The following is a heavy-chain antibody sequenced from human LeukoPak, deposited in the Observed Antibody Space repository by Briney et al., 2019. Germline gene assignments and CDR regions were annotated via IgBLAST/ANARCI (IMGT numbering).Heavy chain of an antibody. CDR2: IYYSGST. CDR3: ARQIVVVIAIDY. D-gene: IGHD2-21*01. V-gene: IGHV4-39*01. J-gene: IGHJ4*02. CDR1: GGSISSSSYY. Sequence: SETLSLTCTVSGGSISSSSYYWGWIRQPPGKGLEWIGSIYYSGSTYYNPSLKSRVTISVDTSKNQFSLKLSSVTAADTAVYYCARQIVVVIAIDYWGQGTLVTVSS.